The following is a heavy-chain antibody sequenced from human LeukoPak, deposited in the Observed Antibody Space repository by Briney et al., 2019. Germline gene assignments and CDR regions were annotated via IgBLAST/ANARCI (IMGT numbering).Heavy chain of an antibody. CDR1: GFTSDDYG. D-gene: IGHD3-22*01. Sequence: GGSLRLSCAAFGFTSDDYGMGWVRQVPGKGPEWVSGIQWNGASTGYADSVKGRFTISRDNGKNSLYLQMNNLRVDDTALYHCARHSSGYHFWGQGALVIVSS. V-gene: IGHV3-20*01. CDR3: ARHSSGYHF. CDR2: IQWNGAST. J-gene: IGHJ4*02.